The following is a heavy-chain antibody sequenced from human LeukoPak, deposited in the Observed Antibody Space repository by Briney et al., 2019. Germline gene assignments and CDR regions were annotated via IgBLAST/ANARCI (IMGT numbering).Heavy chain of an antibody. CDR3: ARDKYGGNSNAFDI. CDR1: GFTFSSYW. CDR2: VGTDGSST. Sequence: GGSLRLSCAASGFTFSSYWMHWVRQVPGKGLVWVSRVGTDGSSTTYADYVKGRFSISRDNAKNALYLQMNSLRAEDTAVYYCARDKYGGNSNAFDIWGQGTLVTVSS. J-gene: IGHJ3*02. V-gene: IGHV3-74*01. D-gene: IGHD4-23*01.